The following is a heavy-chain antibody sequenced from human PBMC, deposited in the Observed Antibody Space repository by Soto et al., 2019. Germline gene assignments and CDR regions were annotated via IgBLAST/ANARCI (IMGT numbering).Heavy chain of an antibody. CDR1: GGSISSYY. V-gene: IGHV4-59*01. J-gene: IGHJ3*02. Sequence: PSETLSLTCTVSGGSISSYYWSWIRQPPGKGLEWIGYIYYSGSTNYNPSLKSRVTISVDTSKNQFSLKLSSVTAADTAVYYCARGVVVVVPAAPSKAFDIWGQGTMVTVSS. D-gene: IGHD2-2*01. CDR3: ARGVVVVVPAAPSKAFDI. CDR2: IYYSGST.